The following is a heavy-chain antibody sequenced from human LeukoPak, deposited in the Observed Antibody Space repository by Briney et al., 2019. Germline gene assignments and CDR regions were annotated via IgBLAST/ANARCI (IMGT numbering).Heavy chain of an antibody. Sequence: GASVKVSCKASGYTFTSYDINWVRQATGQGLEWMGWMNPNSGNTGYAQKFQGRVTMTRNTSISTAYMELSSLRSEDTAVYYCARCRTPDIVVVPHFDYWGQGTLVTVSS. CDR3: ARCRTPDIVVVPHFDY. J-gene: IGHJ4*02. CDR1: GYTFTSYD. D-gene: IGHD2-2*01. CDR2: MNPNSGNT. V-gene: IGHV1-8*01.